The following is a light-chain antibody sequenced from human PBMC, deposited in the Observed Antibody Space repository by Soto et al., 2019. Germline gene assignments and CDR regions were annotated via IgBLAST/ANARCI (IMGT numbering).Light chain of an antibody. Sequence: QPVLTQSPSASASLGASVNLTCTLSSGHSIYAIAWHQQQPEKGPRYLMKLDSDGSHTKGDAIPDRFSGSSSGAERYLTISSLQSEDEAGYYCQTWGTGIHVVFGGGTKLTVL. CDR3: QTWGTGIHVV. J-gene: IGLJ2*01. V-gene: IGLV4-69*01. CDR1: SGHSIYA. CDR2: LDSDGSH.